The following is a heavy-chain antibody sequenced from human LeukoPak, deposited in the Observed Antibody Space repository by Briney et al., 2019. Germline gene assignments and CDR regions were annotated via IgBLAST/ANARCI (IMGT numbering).Heavy chain of an antibody. J-gene: IGHJ4*02. D-gene: IGHD3/OR15-3a*01. CDR3: TKDSSPGLYYFDY. CDR2: ISWNGGTI. Sequence: PGGSLRLSCAASGFSLYDYAMHWVRHASGKGLEWVSGISWNGGTIDYADSVKGRFTISRDTAKKSLYLQMNSLRAEDTALYYCTKDSSPGLYYFDYWGQGPLVTVSS. CDR1: GFSLYDYA. V-gene: IGHV3-9*01.